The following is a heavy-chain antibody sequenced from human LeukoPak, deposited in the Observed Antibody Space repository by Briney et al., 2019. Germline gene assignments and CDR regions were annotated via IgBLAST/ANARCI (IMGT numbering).Heavy chain of an antibody. D-gene: IGHD3-10*01. Sequence: PVKVSCKASGDPFSSYIIAWVRQAPGQGLEWMGGIMPLFNTPNYEQKFQGRLTTTADASTQTSYMELRSLTSEDTAVYYCARVDRNHFYMDVWGKGTTVTVSS. CDR3: ARVDRNHFYMDV. J-gene: IGHJ6*03. V-gene: IGHV1-69*01. CDR2: IMPLFNTP. CDR1: GDPFSSYI.